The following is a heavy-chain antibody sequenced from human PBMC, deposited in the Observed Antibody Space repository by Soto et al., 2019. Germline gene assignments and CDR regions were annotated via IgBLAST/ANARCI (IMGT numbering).Heavy chain of an antibody. D-gene: IGHD2-2*02. Sequence: QVQLQQWGAGLLKPSETLSLTCAVYGGSFSGYYWSWIRQPPGKGLEWIGEINHSGSTNYNPALRRRVTISVDTSKNQFSLKLSSVTAADTAVYYGARVGGGYCSSTSCYTFNWFDPWGQGTLVTVSS. CDR1: GGSFSGYY. J-gene: IGHJ5*02. CDR2: INHSGST. V-gene: IGHV4-34*01. CDR3: ARVGGGYCSSTSCYTFNWFDP.